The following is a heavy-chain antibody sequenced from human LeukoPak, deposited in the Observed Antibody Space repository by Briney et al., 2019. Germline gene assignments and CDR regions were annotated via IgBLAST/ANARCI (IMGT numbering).Heavy chain of an antibody. J-gene: IGHJ4*02. CDR2: TYYRSKWYY. CDR1: GDSVSSNSAA. Sequence: SQALSLTCAISGDSVSSNSAAWSWVRQSPSRGLEWLGRTYYRSKWYYDYAVSVKSRITINPDTSKNQFSLQLNSVTPEDTAVYYCARGATAYFDYWGQGTLVTVSS. D-gene: IGHD5-12*01. CDR3: ARGATAYFDY. V-gene: IGHV6-1*01.